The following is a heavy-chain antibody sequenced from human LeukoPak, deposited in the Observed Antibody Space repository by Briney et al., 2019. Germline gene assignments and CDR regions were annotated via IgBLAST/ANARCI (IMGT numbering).Heavy chain of an antibody. Sequence: SETLSLTCTVSGGSVSGGSYYWSWIRQPPGKGLEWIGYFYYTGSTNYNPSLKSRVTISVDTSKDQFSLRLSSVTAADTAVYYCASGQFLVSNDYWGQGILVTVSS. D-gene: IGHD5/OR15-5a*01. V-gene: IGHV4-61*01. CDR2: FYYTGST. CDR1: GGSVSGGSYY. CDR3: ASGQFLVSNDY. J-gene: IGHJ4*02.